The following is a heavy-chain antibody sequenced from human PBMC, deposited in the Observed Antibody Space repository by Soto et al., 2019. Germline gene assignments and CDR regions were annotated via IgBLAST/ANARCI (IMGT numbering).Heavy chain of an antibody. CDR3: ATGSRGWYARFAY. V-gene: IGHV3-23*01. J-gene: IGHJ4*02. Sequence: EVQLLESGGGLVQPGGSLRLSCAASGFTFSSYVMSWVRQAPGKGLEWVSAISGSGGSTYYTDSVKGRFTISRDNSKNTLYLQMNSLRAEDTAVYYCATGSRGWYARFAYWGQGTLVTVSS. CDR2: ISGSGGST. D-gene: IGHD6-19*01. CDR1: GFTFSSYV.